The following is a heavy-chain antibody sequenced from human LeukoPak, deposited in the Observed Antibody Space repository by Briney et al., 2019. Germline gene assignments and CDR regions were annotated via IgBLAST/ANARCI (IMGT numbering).Heavy chain of an antibody. V-gene: IGHV1-2*02. CDR3: ARERPHYMDV. CDR2: INPNSGST. CDR1: GYIFTGYY. J-gene: IGHJ6*03. Sequence: ASVKVSCKAPGYIFTGYYMHWVRQAHGQGLEWMGWINPNSGSTNYAQKFQGRVTMTRDTSISTVYMELSRLRSDDTAMYYCARERPHYMDVWGTGTTVIVSS.